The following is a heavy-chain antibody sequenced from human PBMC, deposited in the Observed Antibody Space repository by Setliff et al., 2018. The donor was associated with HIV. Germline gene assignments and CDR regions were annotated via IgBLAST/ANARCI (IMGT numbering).Heavy chain of an antibody. V-gene: IGHV4-38-2*01. Sequence: PSETLSLTCAVSGYSISSGYYWGWIRQPPGKGLEWVGSIYHSGTTYYNPSLNDRATMSVDTSKNQFSLKLTSVTASDTAVYYCARAAAGNTGPFDLWGQGSPVTVSS. J-gene: IGHJ4*02. CDR2: IYHSGTT. CDR3: ARAAAGNTGPFDL. CDR1: GYSISSGYY. D-gene: IGHD4-17*01.